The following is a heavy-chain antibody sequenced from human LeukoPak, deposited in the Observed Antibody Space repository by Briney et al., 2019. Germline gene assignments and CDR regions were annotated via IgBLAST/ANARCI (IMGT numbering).Heavy chain of an antibody. CDR2: GTT. Sequence: GTTEYAASVKGRFTISRDDSKTIAYQQMDGLQTEDTALYYCTRADGDYDHRFFDYWGQGTQVIVSS. V-gene: IGHV3-49*02. D-gene: IGHD4-17*01. J-gene: IGHJ4*02. CDR3: TRADGDYDHRFFDY.